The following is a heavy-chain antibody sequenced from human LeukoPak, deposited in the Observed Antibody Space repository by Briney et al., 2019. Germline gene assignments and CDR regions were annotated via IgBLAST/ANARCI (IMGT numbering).Heavy chain of an antibody. CDR2: IKRDGSEK. CDR3: VRDFGYCSGGNCYTVLDY. V-gene: IGHV3-7*01. Sequence: PGGSLRLSCAASGFTFSSYWMSWVRQAPGKGLEWVANIKRDGSEKDYVDSVKGRFTISRDNAKNSLFLQMNNLRAEDTAVYYCVRDFGYCSGGNCYTVLDYWGQGTLVTVSS. CDR1: GFTFSSYW. D-gene: IGHD2-15*01. J-gene: IGHJ4*02.